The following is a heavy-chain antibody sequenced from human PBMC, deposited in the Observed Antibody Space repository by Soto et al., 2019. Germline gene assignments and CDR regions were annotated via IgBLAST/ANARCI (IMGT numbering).Heavy chain of an antibody. V-gene: IGHV1-69*13. CDR3: ARDRGEYSYDSSGYYPPCAFDI. Sequence: SAQVSFRASWGTFISYAIGWVRQAPGQGLEWMGGIIPIFGTANYAQKFQGRVTITADESTSTAYMELSSLRSEDTAVYYCARDRGEYSYDSSGYYPPCAFDIWGQGTMVTVSS. J-gene: IGHJ3*02. CDR2: IIPIFGTA. CDR1: WGTFISYA. D-gene: IGHD3-22*01.